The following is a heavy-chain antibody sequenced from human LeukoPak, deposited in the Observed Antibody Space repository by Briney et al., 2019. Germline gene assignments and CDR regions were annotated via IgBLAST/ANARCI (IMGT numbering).Heavy chain of an antibody. CDR3: ARVCPHSSWHESAFDI. CDR1: GGSISSGGYY. J-gene: IGHJ3*02. Sequence: QTLSLTCTVSGGSISSGGYYWSWNRQHPGKGLEWIGYIYYSGSTYYNPSLKSRVTMSVDTSKNQFSLKLSPVTAADTAVYYCARVCPHSSWHESAFDIWGQGTMVTVSS. D-gene: IGHD6-13*01. CDR2: IYYSGST. V-gene: IGHV4-31*03.